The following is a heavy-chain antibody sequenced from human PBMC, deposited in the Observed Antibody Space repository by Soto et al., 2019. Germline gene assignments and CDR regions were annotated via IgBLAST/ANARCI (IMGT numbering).Heavy chain of an antibody. V-gene: IGHV3-23*01. D-gene: IGHD2-21*02. CDR2: ISGRGGTT. CDR1: GFTFSNYA. Sequence: EVQLLESGGGLVQPGGSLRLSCAASGFTFSNYAMSWVRQAPGKALEWVAVISGRGGTTYYADSVKGRFTISRDNCKHSMFLQRSRLRGEDTAKSFCAKVGDVVVLTENPWRAHFDSWGQETLVTVSS. J-gene: IGHJ4*02. CDR3: AKVGDVVVLTENPWRAHFDS.